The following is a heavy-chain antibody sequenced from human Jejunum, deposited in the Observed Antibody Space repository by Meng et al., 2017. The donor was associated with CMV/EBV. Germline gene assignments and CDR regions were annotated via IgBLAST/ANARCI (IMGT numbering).Heavy chain of an antibody. V-gene: IGHV3-7*01. CDR1: FTFNNYW. CDR2: INQDGGEK. CDR3: ARIYDYGGAHYGMDV. D-gene: IGHD4/OR15-4a*01. Sequence: FTFNNYWMSWVRQAPGKGLEWVANINQDGGEKYYVDSVMGRFTISRGNAKNSLYLQMNSLRAEDTAFYYCARIYDYGGAHYGMDVWGQGTTVTVSS. J-gene: IGHJ6*02.